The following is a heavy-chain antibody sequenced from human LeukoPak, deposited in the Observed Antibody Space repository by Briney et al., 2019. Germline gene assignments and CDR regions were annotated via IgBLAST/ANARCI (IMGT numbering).Heavy chain of an antibody. D-gene: IGHD6-19*01. Sequence: GGSLRLSCAASGFTFSSYAMSWVRQAPGKGLEWVSAISGSGNTTYYADSVKGRFTVSRDNSNNTLYLQMNSLRVGDTAVYYCAKVRMAGTSDYWGQGTLVTVSS. CDR2: ISGSGNTT. V-gene: IGHV3-23*01. J-gene: IGHJ4*02. CDR3: AKVRMAGTSDY. CDR1: GFTFSSYA.